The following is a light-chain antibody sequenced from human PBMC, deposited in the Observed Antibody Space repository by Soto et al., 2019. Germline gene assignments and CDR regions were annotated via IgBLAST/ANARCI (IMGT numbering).Light chain of an antibody. CDR2: DAS. CDR1: QTVSSY. Sequence: EIVLTQSPATLSLSPGDRATLSCRASQTVSSYLDWYQQKPGQAPRLFIYDASSRATGIPARFSGSGSGTDFTLTITSLEPEDFAVYYCQQRSDWPSTFGGGTKVDIK. CDR3: QQRSDWPST. V-gene: IGKV3-11*01. J-gene: IGKJ4*01.